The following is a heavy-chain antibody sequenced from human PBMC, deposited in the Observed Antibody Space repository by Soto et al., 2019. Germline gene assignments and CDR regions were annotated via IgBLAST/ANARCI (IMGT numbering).Heavy chain of an antibody. CDR3: ATLNSFGSDY. Sequence: GGSLRLSCVGSGFIFSNNGMHWVRQTPGKGLEWVAFMSYDGSDTFYADSVKGRFTISRDNAKSTLYLQMNSLRAEDTAVYYCATLNSFGSDYWGQGTLVTVSS. V-gene: IGHV3-33*03. D-gene: IGHD5-18*01. J-gene: IGHJ4*02. CDR2: MSYDGSDT. CDR1: GFIFSNNG.